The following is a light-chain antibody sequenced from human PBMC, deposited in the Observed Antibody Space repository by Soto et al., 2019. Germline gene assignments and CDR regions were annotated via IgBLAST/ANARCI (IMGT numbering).Light chain of an antibody. Sequence: EILLTQSPATLSLSPGEISTLSCRSSQSVSSYLAWYQQKPGQAPRLLIYDASNRATGIPARFSGSGSGTDFTLTISSLEPEDFAVYYCQQRSNWPPFTFGPGTKVDIK. J-gene: IGKJ3*01. V-gene: IGKV3-11*01. CDR1: QSVSSY. CDR2: DAS. CDR3: QQRSNWPPFT.